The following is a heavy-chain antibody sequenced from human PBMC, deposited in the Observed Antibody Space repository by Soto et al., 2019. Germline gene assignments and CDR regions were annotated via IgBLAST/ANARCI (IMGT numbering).Heavy chain of an antibody. CDR1: GFTFSDYT. J-gene: IGHJ6*01. D-gene: IGHD5-18*01. V-gene: IGHV3-30-3*01. CDR3: AREGTKDSFYYYGLDV. Sequence: PWGSLTVACESSGFTFSDYTLYWVRQAPGRGLEWLAGISKDGTKKDYADSVKGRFTIPRDNFRNTFYLQMDSLRSEDTALYYCAREGTKDSFYYYGLDVWGPGTPVTVSS. CDR2: ISKDGTKK.